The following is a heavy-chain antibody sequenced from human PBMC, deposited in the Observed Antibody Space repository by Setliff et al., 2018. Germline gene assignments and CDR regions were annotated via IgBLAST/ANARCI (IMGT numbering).Heavy chain of an antibody. CDR3: ARGGDWFFHFDC. Sequence: SETLSLTCSVSGAPITNSYWSWVRQSPEKGLEWIAYIYNPGSSNYNPSLKGRVNISVDTSRNQVSLKLKSVTAADTAVYYCARGGDWFFHFDCWGQGTLVTVSS. CDR2: IYNPGSS. D-gene: IGHD3-9*01. CDR1: GAPITNSY. V-gene: IGHV4-59*01. J-gene: IGHJ4*02.